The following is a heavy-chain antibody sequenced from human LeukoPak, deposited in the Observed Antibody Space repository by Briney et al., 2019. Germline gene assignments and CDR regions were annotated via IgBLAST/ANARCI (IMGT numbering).Heavy chain of an antibody. CDR2: IYYSGST. V-gene: IGHV4-39*01. CDR3: ARTGGRRSVDYGSGSTFDP. D-gene: IGHD3-10*01. Sequence: PSETLSLTCTVSGGSISSSSYYWGWIRQPPGKGLEWIGSIYYSGSTYYNPSLKSRVTISVDTSKNQFSLKLSSVTAADTAVYYCARTGGRRSVDYGSGSTFDPWGQGTLVTVSS. J-gene: IGHJ5*02. CDR1: GGSISSSSYY.